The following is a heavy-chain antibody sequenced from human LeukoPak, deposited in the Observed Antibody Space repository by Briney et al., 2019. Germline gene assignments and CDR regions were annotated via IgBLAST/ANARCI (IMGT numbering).Heavy chain of an antibody. Sequence: EASVKVSCKASGYTFTSYDINWVRQATGQGLEWMGWMNPNSGNTGYAQKFQGRVTMTRNTSISTAYMGLSSLRSDDTAVYYCARDSGNFYGGNSEQEGYFDYWGQGTLVTVSS. D-gene: IGHD4-23*01. CDR1: GYTFTSYD. J-gene: IGHJ4*02. CDR3: ARDSGNFYGGNSEQEGYFDY. CDR2: MNPNSGNT. V-gene: IGHV1-8*01.